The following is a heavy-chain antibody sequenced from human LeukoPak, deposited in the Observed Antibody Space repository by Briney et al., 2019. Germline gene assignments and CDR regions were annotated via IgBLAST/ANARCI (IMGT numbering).Heavy chain of an antibody. Sequence: PSATLSLTCSVSGYSISSGYWWGWIRQPPGKALEWIGSLFSGGNTYYNPSLKRRLTISVDTSKNQFSLKLSSVTAADTAVYYCARGPHGYSISWCRPSYNWFDPWGQGTPVTVSS. V-gene: IGHV4-38-2*02. CDR1: GYSISSGYW. J-gene: IGHJ5*02. CDR3: ARGPHGYSISWCRPSYNWFDP. CDR2: LFSGGNT. D-gene: IGHD6-13*01.